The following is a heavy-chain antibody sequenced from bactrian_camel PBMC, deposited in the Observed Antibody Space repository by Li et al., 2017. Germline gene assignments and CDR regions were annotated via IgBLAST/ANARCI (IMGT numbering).Heavy chain of an antibody. J-gene: IGHJ4*01. CDR1: GFAFSSYY. CDR3: AATWICDDFWLGGPLRRNRYMA. V-gene: IGHV3S5*01. CDR2: IIGDGSAA. D-gene: IGHD2*01. Sequence: HVQLVESGGGLVQPGGSLRLSCAASGFAFSSYYMSWVSQAPGKGLEWVSSIIGDGSAAYYADSVEGRFTITRDVNQNKVWLRMTSLKVEDTGTYTCAATWICDDFWLGGPLRRNRYMAGARGPRSPSP.